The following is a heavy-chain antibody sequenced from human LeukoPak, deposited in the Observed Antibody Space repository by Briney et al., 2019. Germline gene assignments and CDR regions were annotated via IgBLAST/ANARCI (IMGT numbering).Heavy chain of an antibody. V-gene: IGHV3-23*01. J-gene: IGHJ5*02. D-gene: IGHD6-19*01. CDR1: GFRFSSYA. CDR3: ARGSKPWLVGWFDP. Sequence: PGGPLRLSCAASGFRFSSYAMNWVRLAPGKGLEWVSTLSADLVSTFYADSVKGRFAISRDNSKNTVYLQMNSLRAEDTAVYYCARGSKPWLVGWFDPWGQGTLVTVSS. CDR2: LSADLVST.